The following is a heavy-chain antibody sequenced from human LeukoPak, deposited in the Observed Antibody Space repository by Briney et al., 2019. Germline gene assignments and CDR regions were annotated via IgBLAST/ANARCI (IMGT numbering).Heavy chain of an antibody. CDR1: GGSISSYY. D-gene: IGHD4-17*01. CDR3: ARHSDRDYGDQGIDY. V-gene: IGHV4-59*04. Sequence: SETLSLTCTVSGGSISSYYWSWIRQPPGKGQEWIGYIYYSGSTYYNPSLKSRVTISVDTSKNQFSLKLSSVTAADTAVYYCARHSDRDYGDQGIDYWGQGTLVTVSS. CDR2: IYYSGST. J-gene: IGHJ4*02.